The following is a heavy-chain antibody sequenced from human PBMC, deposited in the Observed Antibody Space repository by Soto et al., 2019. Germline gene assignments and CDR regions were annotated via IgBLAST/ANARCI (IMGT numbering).Heavy chain of an antibody. Sequence: SETLSLTCAVYGGSFSGYYWSWIRQPPGKGLEWIGEINHSGSTNYNPSIKSRVTISVDTSKNQFSLKLSSVTAADTAVYYCARENGGSWRWFDPWGQGTLVTVSS. CDR3: ARENGGSWRWFDP. V-gene: IGHV4-34*01. CDR1: GGSFSGYY. D-gene: IGHD2-15*01. J-gene: IGHJ5*02. CDR2: INHSGST.